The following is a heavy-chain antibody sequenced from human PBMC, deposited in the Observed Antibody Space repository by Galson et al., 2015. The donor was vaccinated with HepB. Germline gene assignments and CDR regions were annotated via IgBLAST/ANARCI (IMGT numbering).Heavy chain of an antibody. CDR3: AKVSAAGIFEEIDY. Sequence: SLRLSCAGSGFTFSNYAMHWVRQAPGKGLEWVAVISFDGSTKYYADSVKGRFTVSRESSKNTMYLQMNSLRTEDTATYYCAKVSAAGIFEEIDYWGQGTLVTVSS. J-gene: IGHJ4*02. CDR2: ISFDGSTK. D-gene: IGHD6-13*01. V-gene: IGHV3-30*18. CDR1: GFTFSNYA.